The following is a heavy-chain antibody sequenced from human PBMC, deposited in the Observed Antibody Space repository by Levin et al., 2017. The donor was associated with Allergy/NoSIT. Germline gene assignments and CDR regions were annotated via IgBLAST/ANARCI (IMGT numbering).Heavy chain of an antibody. J-gene: IGHJ4*02. CDR1: GFTFNSYW. D-gene: IGHD6-13*01. V-gene: IGHV3-7*01. Sequence: LSLTCAASGFTFNSYWMSWVRQAPGKGLQWVANIKQDGSEKNYVDSVKGRFTISRDNAENSLYLQMNSLRAEDTAVYYCARAYSRPDYWGQGTLVTVSS. CDR3: ARAYSRPDY. CDR2: IKQDGSEK.